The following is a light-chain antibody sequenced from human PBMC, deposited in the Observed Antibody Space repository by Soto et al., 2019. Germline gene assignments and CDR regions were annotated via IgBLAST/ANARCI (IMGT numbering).Light chain of an antibody. Sequence: EMVLTQSPGTLSLSPGEGATLSCRASQSVSSTFLTWYQQKPGQAPRLLIYGASSRATGIPDRFSGSGSGTDFTLTISSLQPDDFATYYCQQYNSYLFGQGTKVDIK. J-gene: IGKJ1*01. CDR3: QQYNSYL. V-gene: IGKV3-20*01. CDR1: QSVSSTF. CDR2: GAS.